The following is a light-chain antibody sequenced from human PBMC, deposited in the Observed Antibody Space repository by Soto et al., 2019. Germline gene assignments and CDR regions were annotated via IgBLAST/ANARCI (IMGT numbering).Light chain of an antibody. J-gene: IGLJ2*01. CDR3: SSYTRSSTLVV. CDR2: DVS. CDR1: SSGVGGYNY. V-gene: IGLV2-14*01. Sequence: QSALTQPASVSGSPGQSITISCTGTSSGVGGYNYVSWYQQHPGKAPKLMIYDVSNRPSGVSNRFSGSKSGNTASLTISGLQAEDEADYYCSSYTRSSTLVVFGGGTKLTVL.